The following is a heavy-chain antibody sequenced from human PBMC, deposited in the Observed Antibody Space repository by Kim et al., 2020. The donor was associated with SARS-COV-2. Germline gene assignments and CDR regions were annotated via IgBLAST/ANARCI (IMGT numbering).Heavy chain of an antibody. Sequence: RTNYKLSLKSRVRISLDTSKNLFSLNLRSLTAADTAVYFCARQEDLHYFDHWGRGTLVTVSS. CDR2: RT. CDR3: ARQEDLHYFDH. V-gene: IGHV4-61*07. J-gene: IGHJ4*02.